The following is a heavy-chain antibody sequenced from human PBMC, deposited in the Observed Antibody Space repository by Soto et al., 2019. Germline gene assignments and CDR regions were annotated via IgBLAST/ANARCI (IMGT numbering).Heavy chain of an antibody. V-gene: IGHV3-23*01. Sequence: GESLKISCAASGFTFSSYAMSWVRQAPGKGLEWVSAISGSGGSTYYADSVKGRFTISRDNSKNTLYLQMNSLRAEDTAVYYCAKSPNGYFSYGYPYYYGMDVWGQGTTVTVSS. D-gene: IGHD5-18*01. J-gene: IGHJ6*02. CDR1: GFTFSSYA. CDR3: AKSPNGYFSYGYPYYYGMDV. CDR2: ISGSGGST.